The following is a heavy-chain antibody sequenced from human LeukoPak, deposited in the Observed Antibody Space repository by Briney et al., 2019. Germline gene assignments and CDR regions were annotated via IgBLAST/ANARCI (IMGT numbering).Heavy chain of an antibody. D-gene: IGHD3-22*01. CDR3: AKEGSGYYYGDY. V-gene: IGHV3-30*02. CDR1: GFTFSNYA. J-gene: IGHJ4*02. Sequence: GGSLRLSCAASGFTFSNYAMHWVRQAPGKGLEWVAFIRYDGSNKYYADSVKGRFTISRDNSKNTLYLQMNSLRAEDTAVYYCAKEGSGYYYGDYWGQGTLVTVSS. CDR2: IRYDGSNK.